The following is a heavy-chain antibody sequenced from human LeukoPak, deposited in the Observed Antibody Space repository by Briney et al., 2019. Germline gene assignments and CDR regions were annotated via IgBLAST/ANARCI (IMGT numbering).Heavy chain of an antibody. CDR3: AKDCPKIFGVVIITGGNWFDP. J-gene: IGHJ5*02. Sequence: PGGSLRLSCAASGFTFSSYGMHWVRQAPGKGLEWVAFIRYDGSNKYYADSVKGRFTISRDNSKNTLYLQMNSLRAEDTAVYYCAKDCPKIFGVVIITGGNWFDPWGQGTLVTVSS. V-gene: IGHV3-30*02. CDR2: IRYDGSNK. CDR1: GFTFSSYG. D-gene: IGHD3-3*01.